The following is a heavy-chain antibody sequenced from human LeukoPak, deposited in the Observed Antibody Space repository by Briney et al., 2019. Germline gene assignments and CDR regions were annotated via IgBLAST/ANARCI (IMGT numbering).Heavy chain of an antibody. Sequence: SETLSLTCTVSGGSISNYYWSWIRQPPGKGLEWIGYFSYSGSTNYNPSLKSRVTISIDTSKNQFSLKLSSVTAADTAVYYCARGPMGSGYTYFDYWGQGTLVSVAS. V-gene: IGHV4-59*01. D-gene: IGHD5-12*01. CDR3: ARGPMGSGYTYFDY. J-gene: IGHJ4*02. CDR2: FSYSGST. CDR1: GGSISNYY.